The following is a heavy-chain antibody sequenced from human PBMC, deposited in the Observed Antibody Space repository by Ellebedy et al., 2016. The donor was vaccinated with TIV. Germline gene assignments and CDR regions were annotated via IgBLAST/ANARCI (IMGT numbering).Heavy chain of an antibody. Sequence: GGSLRLSCAASGFSFSNYGMLWARQAPGKGLEWVAVISFDGTDQHHADSVKGRFTVSRDNSKNTVYLQVNSLRAEDTAVYYCVRDGSGWSGDYWGRGALVTVSS. CDR1: GFSFSNYG. CDR2: ISFDGTDQ. D-gene: IGHD6-19*01. CDR3: VRDGSGWSGDY. J-gene: IGHJ4*02. V-gene: IGHV3-30*03.